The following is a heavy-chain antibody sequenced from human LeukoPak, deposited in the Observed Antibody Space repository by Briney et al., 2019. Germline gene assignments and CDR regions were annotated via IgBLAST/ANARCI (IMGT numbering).Heavy chain of an antibody. J-gene: IGHJ3*02. Sequence: EASVKVSCKASGYTFTSYYMRWVRQAPGQGLEWMGIINPSGGSTSYAQKFQGRVTMTRDTSTSTVYMELSSLRSKDTAVYYCARVRSRVRGAFDIWGQGTMVTVSS. CDR3: ARVRSRVRGAFDI. D-gene: IGHD3-10*01. CDR1: GYTFTSYY. CDR2: INPSGGST. V-gene: IGHV1-46*01.